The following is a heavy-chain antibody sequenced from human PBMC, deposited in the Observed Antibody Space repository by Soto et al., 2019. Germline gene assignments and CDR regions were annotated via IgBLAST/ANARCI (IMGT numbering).Heavy chain of an antibody. J-gene: IGHJ5*02. CDR1: GGSVSSGSYY. CDR2: IYYSGST. D-gene: IGHD2-2*03. CDR3: ALDSNWFDP. Sequence: SETLSLTCTVSGGSVSSGSYYWSWIRQPPGKGLEWIGYIYYSGSTNYNPSLKSRVTISVDTSKNQFSLKLSSVTAADTAVYYCALDSNWFDPWGQGTLVTVSS. V-gene: IGHV4-61*01.